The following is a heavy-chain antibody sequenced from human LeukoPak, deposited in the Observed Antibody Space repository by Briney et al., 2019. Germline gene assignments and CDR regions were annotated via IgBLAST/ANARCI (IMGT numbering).Heavy chain of an antibody. CDR3: ARGGVAARPVDY. CDR2: INHSGST. V-gene: IGHV4-34*01. J-gene: IGHJ4*02. CDR1: GGSFSGYY. Sequence: SETLSLTCAVYGGSFSGYYWSWIRQPPGKGLEWIGEINHSGSTNYNPSLKSRVTISVDTSKNQFSLKLSSVTAADTAVYYCARGGVAARPVDYWGQGTLVTASS. D-gene: IGHD6-6*01.